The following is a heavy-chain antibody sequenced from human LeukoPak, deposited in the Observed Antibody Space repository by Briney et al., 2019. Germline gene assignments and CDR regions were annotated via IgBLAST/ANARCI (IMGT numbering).Heavy chain of an antibody. D-gene: IGHD6-19*01. J-gene: IGHJ4*02. CDR3: TTGYSSGWYQVIDY. CDR1: GFTFSNAW. CDR2: IKSKTDGGTT. V-gene: IGHV3-15*07. Sequence: GGSLRLSCAASGFTFSNAWMNWVRQAPGKGLEWVGRIKSKTDGGTTDYAAPVKGRFAISRDDSKNTLYLRMNSLKTEDTAVYYCTTGYSSGWYQVIDYWGQGTLVTVSS.